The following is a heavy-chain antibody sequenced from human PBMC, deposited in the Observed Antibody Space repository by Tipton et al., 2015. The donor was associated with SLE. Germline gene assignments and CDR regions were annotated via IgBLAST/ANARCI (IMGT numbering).Heavy chain of an antibody. J-gene: IGHJ4*02. D-gene: IGHD3-10*01. Sequence: SLRLSCAASGFTFDDYAMHWVRQAPGKGLEWVSGISWNSGSIGYADSVKGRFTISRDNAKNSLYLQMNSLRAEDTAVYYCAKDQWFRELPHYFDYWGQGTLVTVSS. CDR2: ISWNSGSI. CDR1: GFTFDDYA. CDR3: AKDQWFRELPHYFDY. V-gene: IGHV3-9*01.